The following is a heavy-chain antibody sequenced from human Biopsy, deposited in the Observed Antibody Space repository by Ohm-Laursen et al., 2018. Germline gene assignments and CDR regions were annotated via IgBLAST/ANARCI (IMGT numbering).Heavy chain of an antibody. CDR1: GFTFNRSA. J-gene: IGHJ4*02. Sequence: SVKVSCKPSGFTFNRSAMQWVRQARGQRLEWIGWIVVGGGNTNYAQKFQERVTITRDMSTSTAYMELSSLRSEDTAVYYCASRPNCGGDCSSGFDYWGQGTLVTVSS. V-gene: IGHV1-58*02. CDR2: IVVGGGNT. D-gene: IGHD2-21*02. CDR3: ASRPNCGGDCSSGFDY.